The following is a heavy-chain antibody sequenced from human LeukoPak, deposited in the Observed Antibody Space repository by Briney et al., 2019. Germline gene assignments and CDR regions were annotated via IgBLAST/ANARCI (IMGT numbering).Heavy chain of an antibody. V-gene: IGHV3-33*08. CDR2: IWYDGSNK. CDR3: AVQMAAARLDP. CDR1: GFTFSSYG. Sequence: GGSLRLSCAASGFTFSSYGMHWVRQAPGKGLEWVAVIWYDGSNKYYADSVKGRFTISRDNSKNTLYLQMNSLRAEDTAVYYCAVQMAAARLDPWGQGTLVTVSS. D-gene: IGHD6-13*01. J-gene: IGHJ5*02.